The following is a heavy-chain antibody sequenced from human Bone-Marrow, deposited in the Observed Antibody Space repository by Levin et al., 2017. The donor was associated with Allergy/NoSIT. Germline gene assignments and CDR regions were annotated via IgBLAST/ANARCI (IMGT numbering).Heavy chain of an antibody. CDR1: GFPVSSNY. D-gene: IGHD4-17*01. CDR2: IYTDGST. Sequence: ETLSLTCAASGFPVSSNYMSWVRQAPGKGLEWVSVIYTDGSTYYADSVKGRFTLSRDNSKNSLYLQMNSLRAEDTAVYFCARSGDDYGDYFEYWGQGTLVTISS. J-gene: IGHJ4*02. CDR3: ARSGDDYGDYFEY. V-gene: IGHV3-53*01.